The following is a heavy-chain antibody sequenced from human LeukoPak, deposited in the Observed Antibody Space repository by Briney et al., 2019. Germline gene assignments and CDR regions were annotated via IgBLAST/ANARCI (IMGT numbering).Heavy chain of an antibody. CDR2: INHSGST. Sequence: SETLSPTCAVYGGSFSGYYWSWIRQPPGKGLEWIGEINHSGSTNYNPSLKSRVTISVDTSKNQFSLKLSSVTAADTAVYYCARGYCSGGSCYLEDAFDIWGQGTMVTVSS. CDR3: ARGYCSGGSCYLEDAFDI. CDR1: GGSFSGYY. V-gene: IGHV4-34*01. J-gene: IGHJ3*02. D-gene: IGHD2-15*01.